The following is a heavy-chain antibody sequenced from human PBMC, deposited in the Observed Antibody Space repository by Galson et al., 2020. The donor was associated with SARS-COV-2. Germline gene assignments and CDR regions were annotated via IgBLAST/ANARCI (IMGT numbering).Heavy chain of an antibody. CDR2: ITAGGTKT. V-gene: IGHV3-23*01. Sequence: GGSLRLSCAASEFIFSNYAMTWVRQAPGKGLEWVSAITAGGTKTYYAVSVRGRFTISRDNSKNTLFLHMNSLRVEDTAVYYCAKYVEPASGFYFDYWDQGTLVTVSS. CDR3: AKYVEPASGFYFDY. CDR1: EFIFSNYA. J-gene: IGHJ4*02. D-gene: IGHD2-2*01.